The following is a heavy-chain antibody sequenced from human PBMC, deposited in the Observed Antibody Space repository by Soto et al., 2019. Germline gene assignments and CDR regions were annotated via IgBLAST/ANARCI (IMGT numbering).Heavy chain of an antibody. CDR1: GGSISSGGYY. Sequence: QVQLQESGPGLVKPSQTLSLTCTVSGGSISSGGYYWSWIRQHPGKGLEWIGYIYYSGSTYYNPSLKSRVTISVDTSKNQCALKLSSVTAADTAVYYCARTGERWILGYYFDYWVQGTLVTVSS. J-gene: IGHJ4*02. V-gene: IGHV4-31*03. CDR3: ARTGERWILGYYFDY. CDR2: IYYSGST. D-gene: IGHD2-2*03.